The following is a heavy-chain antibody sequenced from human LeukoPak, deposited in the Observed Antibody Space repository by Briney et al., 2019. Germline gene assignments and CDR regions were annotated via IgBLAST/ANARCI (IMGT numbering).Heavy chain of an antibody. CDR1: GASISSGGYF. CDR2: IHYSGST. J-gene: IGHJ2*01. CDR3: ARVALRDGANVDHFDL. D-gene: IGHD1-26*01. Sequence: PSQTLSLTCTVSGASISSGGYFWSWVRQHPGKGLEWIGYIHYSGSTYYNPSLKSRVIISVDTSKNQFSLKLSSVTAADTAVYYCARVALRDGANVDHFDLWGRGTLLTVSS. V-gene: IGHV4-31*03.